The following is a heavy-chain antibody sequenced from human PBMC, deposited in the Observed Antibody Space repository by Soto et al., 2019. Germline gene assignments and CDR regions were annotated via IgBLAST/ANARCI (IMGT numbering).Heavy chain of an antibody. V-gene: IGHV1-18*04. Sequence: QVQLVQSGAEVKKPGASVKVSCKASGYTFTSYGISWVRQAPGQGLEWMGWISAYNGNTNYAQKLQGRVTMTTDTSTSTAYMELRSLRSDDTAVYYCARDHDYGDPRRHWHYYGMDVWGQGTTVTVSS. CDR1: GYTFTSYG. CDR3: ARDHDYGDPRRHWHYYGMDV. J-gene: IGHJ6*02. CDR2: ISAYNGNT. D-gene: IGHD4-17*01.